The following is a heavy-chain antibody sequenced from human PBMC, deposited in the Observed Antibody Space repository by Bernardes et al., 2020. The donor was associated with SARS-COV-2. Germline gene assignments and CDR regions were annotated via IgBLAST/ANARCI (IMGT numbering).Heavy chain of an antibody. CDR1: GITFSDYY. Sequence: GGSLRLSCAASGITFSDYYMSWIRQAPGKGLEWVSYISASGTTMYYADSVKGRFTISRDNAKNSLFLQMNSLRAEDTALYHCARRDGYPYGPHAFDIWGQGTMVTVSS. D-gene: IGHD3-10*01. CDR3: ARRDGYPYGPHAFDI. V-gene: IGHV3-11*01. CDR2: ISASGTTM. J-gene: IGHJ3*02.